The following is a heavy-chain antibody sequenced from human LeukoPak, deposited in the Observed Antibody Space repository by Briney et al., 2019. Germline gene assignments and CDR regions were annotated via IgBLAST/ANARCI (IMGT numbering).Heavy chain of an antibody. CDR1: GYSFTNYW. CDR2: IYPGDSDT. Sequence: GESLKISCKGSGYSFTNYWIGWVRHMPGKGLEWMGIIYPGDSDTRYSPSFQGQVTISADKSISTAYLQWSSLKASDTAMYYCATRGPHGDYDFDYWGQGTLVTVSS. D-gene: IGHD4-17*01. J-gene: IGHJ4*02. V-gene: IGHV5-51*01. CDR3: ATRGPHGDYDFDY.